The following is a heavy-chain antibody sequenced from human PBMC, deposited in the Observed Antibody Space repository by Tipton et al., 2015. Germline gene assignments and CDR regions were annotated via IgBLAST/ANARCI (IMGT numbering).Heavy chain of an antibody. V-gene: IGHV4-59*01. D-gene: IGHD1-26*01. Sequence: TLSLTCTVSGGSINNNYWSWIRQPPGEGLEWIAYISDTGDTKYSPSLRSRVTISLDTSKKQVSLNLISVTAADTAVYYCARMLSWYSCPDYWGQGTLLTVSS. CDR2: ISDTGDT. CDR3: ARMLSWYSCPDY. J-gene: IGHJ4*02. CDR1: GGSINNNY.